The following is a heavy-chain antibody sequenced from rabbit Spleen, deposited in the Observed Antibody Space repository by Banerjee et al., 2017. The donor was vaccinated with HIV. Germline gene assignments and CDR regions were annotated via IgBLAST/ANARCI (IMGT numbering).Heavy chain of an antibody. CDR3: ARVFSYVGWVGFLGATGDAFDP. J-gene: IGHJ2*01. CDR2: ISTGGSA. Sequence: QSVEESGGRLVTPGTPLTLTCTVSGIDLSSYAMGWVRQAPGKGLEWIGTISTGGSAYYARWAKGRFTISRTSSTVDLTITSPTTEDTATYFCARVFSYVGWVGFLGATGDAFDPWGPGTLVTVS. D-gene: IGHD4-2*01. V-gene: IGHV1S69*01. CDR1: GIDLSSYA.